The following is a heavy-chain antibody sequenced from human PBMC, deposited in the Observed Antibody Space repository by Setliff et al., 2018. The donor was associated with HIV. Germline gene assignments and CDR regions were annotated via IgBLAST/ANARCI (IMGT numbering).Heavy chain of an antibody. CDR1: GYTFTGYY. V-gene: IGHV1-2*06. CDR3: ARDQTPLDAFDI. J-gene: IGHJ3*02. D-gene: IGHD2-15*01. Sequence: GASVKVSCKASGYTFTGYYMHWVRQAPGQGLEWLGRINPNSGGANYAQKFQGRVHQRRTRDTSISTAYMELRRLRSDDTAMYYCARDQTPLDAFDIWGQGTMVTVSS. CDR2: INPNSGGA.